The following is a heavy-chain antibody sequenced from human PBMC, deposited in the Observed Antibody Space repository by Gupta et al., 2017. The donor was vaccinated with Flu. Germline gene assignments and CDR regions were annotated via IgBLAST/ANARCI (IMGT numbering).Heavy chain of an antibody. V-gene: IGHV3-23*01. D-gene: IGHD5-18*01. CDR3: AKDPGGYSHAT. CDR1: GFTFRSFA. CDR2: ITASGGGT. Sequence: EVQLLESGGGLVQPGGSLRLSCAASGFTFRSFAMSWVRQAPVKGLEWVSAITASGGGTYYADSVKGRFTISRDNSKNTLYLQMNSLRAEDTAVYYCAKDPGGYSHATWGQGTLVTVSS. J-gene: IGHJ4*02.